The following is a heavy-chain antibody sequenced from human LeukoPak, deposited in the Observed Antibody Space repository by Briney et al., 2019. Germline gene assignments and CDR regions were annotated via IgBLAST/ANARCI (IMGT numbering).Heavy chain of an antibody. V-gene: IGHV3-30*18. CDR2: ISYDGSNK. Sequence: GGSLRLSCAASGFTFSSYAMHWVRQAPGKGLEWVAVISYDGSNKYYADSVKGRFTISRDNSKNTLYLQMNSLRAEDTAVYYCAKDVGYCSGGSCRDYWGQGTLVTVSS. J-gene: IGHJ4*02. CDR1: GFTFSSYA. CDR3: AKDVGYCSGGSCRDY. D-gene: IGHD2-15*01.